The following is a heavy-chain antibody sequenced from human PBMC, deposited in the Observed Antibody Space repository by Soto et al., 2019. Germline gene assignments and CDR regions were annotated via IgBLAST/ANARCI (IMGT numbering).Heavy chain of an antibody. J-gene: IGHJ5*02. CDR3: VRDYLLTGFDT. V-gene: IGHV4-59*01. CDR2: AYYSGST. Sequence: KPSETLSLTCTVSNGSIGTYYWTWVRQPPGKGLEWIGYAYYSGSTNYNPSLKSRVGMSLDTSKNQFSLELKSVTAADTATYFCVRDYLLTGFDTWGQGTLVTVSS. CDR1: NGSIGTYY. D-gene: IGHD3-9*01.